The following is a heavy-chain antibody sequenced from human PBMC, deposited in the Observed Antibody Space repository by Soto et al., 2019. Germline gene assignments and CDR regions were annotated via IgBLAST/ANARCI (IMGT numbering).Heavy chain of an antibody. D-gene: IGHD2-15*01. CDR2: ISSSSSYI. Sequence: EVQLVESGGGLVKPGGSLRLSCAASGFTFSSYSMNWVRQAPGKGLEWVSSISSSSSYIYYADSVKGRFTISRDNAKNALYLQMNSLRAEDTAVYYCARETVVAAKGAFDIWGQGTMVTVSS. CDR1: GFTFSSYS. CDR3: ARETVVAAKGAFDI. J-gene: IGHJ3*02. V-gene: IGHV3-21*01.